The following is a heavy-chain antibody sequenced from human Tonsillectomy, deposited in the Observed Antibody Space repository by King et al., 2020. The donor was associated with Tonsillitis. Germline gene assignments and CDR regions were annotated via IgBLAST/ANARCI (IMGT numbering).Heavy chain of an antibody. D-gene: IGHD3-16*01. CDR1: GFTFSSYA. J-gene: IGHJ4*02. CDR3: ARDASYDYVWGSEGFDY. V-gene: IGHV3-30*04. CDR2: ISYDGSNK. Sequence: VQLVESGGGVVQPGRSLRLSCAASGFTFSSYAMHWVRQAPGKGLEWVAVISYDGSNKYYADSVKGRFTISRDNSKNTLYLQMNSLRAEDTAVYYCARDASYDYVWGSEGFDYWGQGTLVTVSS.